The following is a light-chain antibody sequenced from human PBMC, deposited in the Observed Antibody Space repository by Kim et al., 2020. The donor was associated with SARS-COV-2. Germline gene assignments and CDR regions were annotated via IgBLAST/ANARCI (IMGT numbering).Light chain of an antibody. J-gene: IGKJ1*01. CDR2: KVS. V-gene: IGKV2-30*01. CDR3: MQGTHMPQT. CDR1: QSLLYRDGNTY. Sequence: DVVMTQSPLSLPVTLGQPASISCRSTQSLLYRDGNTYLTWYQQRPGQSPRRLIYKVSNRDPGVPDRFSGSGSGTDFTLKISRVEAEDVGFYYCMQGTHMPQTFGQGTKVDIK.